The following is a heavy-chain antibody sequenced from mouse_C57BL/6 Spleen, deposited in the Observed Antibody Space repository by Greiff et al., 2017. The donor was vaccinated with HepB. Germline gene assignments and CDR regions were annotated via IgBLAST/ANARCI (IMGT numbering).Heavy chain of an antibody. CDR1: GYTFTDYN. J-gene: IGHJ1*03. V-gene: IGHV1-18*01. Sequence: VQLKQSGPELVKPGASVKIPCKASGYTFTDYNMDWVKQSHGKSLEWIGDINPNNGGTNYNQKFKGKATLTVDKSSSTAYMELRSLTSEDTAVYYCARGGYGSSYWYFDVWGTVTTVTVSS. CDR3: ARGGYGSSYWYFDV. CDR2: INPNNGGT. D-gene: IGHD1-1*01.